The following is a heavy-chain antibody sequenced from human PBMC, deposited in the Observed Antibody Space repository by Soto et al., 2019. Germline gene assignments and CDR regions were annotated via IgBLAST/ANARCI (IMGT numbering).Heavy chain of an antibody. Sequence: PGGSLRLSCAASGFTFSSYAMSWVRQAPGKGLEWVSAVSGSGGSTYYADSVKGRFTISRDNSKNTLYLQMNSLRAEDTAVYYCAKHWGALNWFDPWGQGTLVTVSS. CDR3: AKHWGALNWFDP. J-gene: IGHJ5*02. CDR2: VSGSGGST. V-gene: IGHV3-23*01. CDR1: GFTFSSYA. D-gene: IGHD1-26*01.